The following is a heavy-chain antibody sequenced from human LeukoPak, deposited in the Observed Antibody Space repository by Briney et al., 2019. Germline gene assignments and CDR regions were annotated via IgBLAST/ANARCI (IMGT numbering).Heavy chain of an antibody. V-gene: IGHV4-59*01. Sequence: PSETLSLTCTVSGGSISSFFWSWIRQPPGKGLEWIGYVHSSGSTKYNPSLKSRLITSVDMSKNQFSLKLRSVSVADTAVYYCARGSRFLDYWGQGTLVTVSS. D-gene: IGHD3-3*01. CDR2: VHSSGST. CDR1: GGSISSFF. J-gene: IGHJ4*02. CDR3: ARGSRFLDY.